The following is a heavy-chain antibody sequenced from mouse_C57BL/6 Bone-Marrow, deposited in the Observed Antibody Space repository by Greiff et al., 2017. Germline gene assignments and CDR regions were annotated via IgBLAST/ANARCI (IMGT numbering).Heavy chain of an antibody. Sequence: EVQLQQSGPVLVKPGASVKMSCKASGYTFTDYYMNWVKQSHGKSLEWIGVINPYNGGTSYNQKFKGKATLTVDKSSSTAYMELNSLTSEDSAVYYCARSNYSNYLTWFAYWGQGTLVTVSA. CDR1: GYTFTDYY. V-gene: IGHV1-19*01. CDR2: INPYNGGT. J-gene: IGHJ3*01. D-gene: IGHD2-5*01. CDR3: ARSNYSNYLTWFAY.